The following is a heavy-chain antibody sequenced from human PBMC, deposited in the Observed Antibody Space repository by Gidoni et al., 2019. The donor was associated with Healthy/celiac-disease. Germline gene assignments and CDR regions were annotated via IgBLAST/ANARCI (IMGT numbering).Heavy chain of an antibody. CDR3: AKDARWTGELSFVDY. Sequence: EVQLVESGGGLVQHGRSLRLSCAASGFTSDDYAMHWVRQAPGKGLEWVSGISWNSGSIGYADSVKGRFTISRDNAKNSLYLQMNSLRAEDTVLYYCAKDARWTGELSFVDYWGQGALVTVSS. V-gene: IGHV3-9*02. CDR2: ISWNSGSI. CDR1: GFTSDDYA. D-gene: IGHD3-16*02. J-gene: IGHJ4*02.